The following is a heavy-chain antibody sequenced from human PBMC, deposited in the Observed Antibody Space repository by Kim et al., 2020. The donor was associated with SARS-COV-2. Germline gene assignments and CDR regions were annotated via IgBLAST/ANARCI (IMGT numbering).Heavy chain of an antibody. D-gene: IGHD3-10*01. CDR3: ARMVAGVR. J-gene: IGHJ4*02. V-gene: IGHV4-39*01. CDR2: SRPT. Sequence: SRPTFYTPSLKSRATLSVDTSKNQFSVKLTSVTAADTAVYYCARMVAGVRWGQGTLVTVSP.